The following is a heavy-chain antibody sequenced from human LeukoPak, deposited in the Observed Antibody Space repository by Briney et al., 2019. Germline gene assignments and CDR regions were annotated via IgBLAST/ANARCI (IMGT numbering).Heavy chain of an antibody. CDR2: IYYSGST. CDR1: GGSISSYY. D-gene: IGHD3-22*01. J-gene: IGHJ3*02. Sequence: PSETLSLTCSVSGGSISSYYWSWIRQPPGKGLEWIGYIYYSGSTNYNPSLKSRVTISVDTSKNQFSLKLSSVTAADTAVYFCARGPYSYDSSGAFDIWGQGTMVTVSS. V-gene: IGHV4-59*08. CDR3: ARGPYSYDSSGAFDI.